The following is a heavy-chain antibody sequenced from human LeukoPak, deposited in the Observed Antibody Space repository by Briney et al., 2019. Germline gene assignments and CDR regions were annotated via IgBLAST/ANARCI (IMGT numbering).Heavy chain of an antibody. CDR1: GGSIISYY. V-gene: IGHV4-59*01. CDR2: IYYSGST. Sequence: SETLSLTCTVSGGSIISYYWSWIRQPPGKGLEWIGYIYYSGSTNYNPSLKSRVTISVDTSKNQFSLKLSSVTAADTAVYYCARVLRDFWSGYYTDSLFDYWGQGTLVTVSS. J-gene: IGHJ4*02. CDR3: ARVLRDFWSGYYTDSLFDY. D-gene: IGHD3-3*01.